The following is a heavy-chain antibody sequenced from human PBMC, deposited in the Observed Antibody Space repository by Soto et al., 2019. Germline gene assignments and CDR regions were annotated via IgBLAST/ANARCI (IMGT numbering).Heavy chain of an antibody. CDR3: ARVQMATLYFDY. Sequence: SETLSLTCTVSGGSISGYYWSWVRQPPGKGLEWIGYIYYSGTHNYNPSLKSRLTISVDTSKNQFSLELNSVTAADTAVYYCARVQMATLYFDYWGQGTLVTVSS. D-gene: IGHD5-12*01. J-gene: IGHJ4*02. V-gene: IGHV4-59*01. CDR2: IYYSGTH. CDR1: GGSISGYY.